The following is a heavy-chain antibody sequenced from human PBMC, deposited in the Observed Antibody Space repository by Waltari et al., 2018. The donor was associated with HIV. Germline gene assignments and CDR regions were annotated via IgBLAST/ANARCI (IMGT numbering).Heavy chain of an antibody. CDR3: TRLTGLSQADF. CDR1: GDSIRSSTHY. J-gene: IGHJ4*02. Sequence: QLHLQESGPGPVKPSQTLSLTCAVSGDSIRSSTHYWGWIRQPPGKGLEWIGALFYGGDTYYNPSLQGRVIMSVDTSENQFSLRLNSVTATDTAMYYCTRLTGLSQADFWGRGTLVTVSS. D-gene: IGHD2-8*01. CDR2: LFYGGDT. V-gene: IGHV4-39*01.